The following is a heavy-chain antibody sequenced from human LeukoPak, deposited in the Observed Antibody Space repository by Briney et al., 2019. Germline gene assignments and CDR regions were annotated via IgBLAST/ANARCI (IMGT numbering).Heavy chain of an antibody. Sequence: PSETLSLTCTVSGGSISSHYWSWIRQPPGKGLEWIGYIYYSGSTNYNPSLKSRVTISVDTSKNQFSLNLSSVTAADTAVYYCARGNHRDGDFGCLFDPWGQGTLVTVSS. CDR2: IYYSGST. J-gene: IGHJ5*02. D-gene: IGHD4-17*01. CDR1: GGSISSHY. CDR3: ARGNHRDGDFGCLFDP. V-gene: IGHV4-59*08.